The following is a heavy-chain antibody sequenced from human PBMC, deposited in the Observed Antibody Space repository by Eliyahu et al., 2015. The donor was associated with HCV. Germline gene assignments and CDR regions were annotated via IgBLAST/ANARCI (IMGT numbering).Heavy chain of an antibody. Sequence: QITLKESGPTLVKPTQTLTLTCTFSGFSLSTSGVGVGWIRQPPGKALEWLALFYWDDDKRYSPSLKSRLTITKDTSKNQVVLTMTNMDPVDTATYYCAHRDVYYYDSSGYLLRHPHDAFDIWGQGTMVTVSS. CDR2: FYWDDDK. J-gene: IGHJ3*02. D-gene: IGHD3-22*01. V-gene: IGHV2-5*02. CDR1: GFSLSTSGVG. CDR3: AHRDVYYYDSSGYLLRHPHDAFDI.